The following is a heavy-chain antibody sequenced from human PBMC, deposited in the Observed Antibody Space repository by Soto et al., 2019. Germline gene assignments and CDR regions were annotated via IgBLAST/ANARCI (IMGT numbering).Heavy chain of an antibody. J-gene: IGHJ6*03. V-gene: IGHV3-23*01. CDR3: AKDSHSSSWMEYYYYYMDV. Sequence: GGSLRLSCAASGFTFSSYAMSWVRQAPGKGLEWVSAISGSGGSTYYADSVKGRFTISRDNSKNTLYLQMNSLRAEDTAVYYCAKDSHSSSWMEYYYYYMDVWGKGTTVTVSS. CDR2: ISGSGGST. D-gene: IGHD6-13*01. CDR1: GFTFSSYA.